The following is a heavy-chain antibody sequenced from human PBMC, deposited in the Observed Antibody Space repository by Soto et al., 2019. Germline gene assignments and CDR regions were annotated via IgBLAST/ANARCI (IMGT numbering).Heavy chain of an antibody. CDR1: GYTFTSYD. Sequence: ASVKVSCKASGYTFTSYDINWVRQATGQGLEWMGGFDPEDGETIYAQKFQGRVTMTEDTSTGTAYMELSSLRSEDTAVYYCAVSIVGATADYWGKGTLVTVSS. D-gene: IGHD1-26*01. J-gene: IGHJ4*02. CDR3: AVSIVGATADY. CDR2: FDPEDGET. V-gene: IGHV1-24*01.